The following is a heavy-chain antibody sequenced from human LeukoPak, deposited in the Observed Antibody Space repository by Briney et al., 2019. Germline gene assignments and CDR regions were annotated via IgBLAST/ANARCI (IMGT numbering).Heavy chain of an antibody. CDR1: GGTFSSYA. CDR2: IIPIFGTA. Sequence: SCAASGGTFSSYAISWVRQAPGQGLEWMGGIIPIFGTANYAQKFQGRVTITADESTSTAYMELSSLRSEDTAVYYCATGIAAAENYYYYYMDVWGKGTTVTISS. J-gene: IGHJ6*03. V-gene: IGHV1-69*01. D-gene: IGHD6-13*01. CDR3: ATGIAAAENYYYYYMDV.